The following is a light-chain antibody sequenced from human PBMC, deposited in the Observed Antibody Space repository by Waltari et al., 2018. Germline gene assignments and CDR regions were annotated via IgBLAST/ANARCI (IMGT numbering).Light chain of an antibody. CDR2: DAS. CDR1: QSVSSY. V-gene: IGKV3-11*01. Sequence: EIVLTQSPATLSLSPGEIATLPCRASQSVSSYLACYQQKPGQAPRLLIYDASNRATGIPARFSGSGSGTDFTLTISSLEPEDFAVYYCQQRSNWPPGLTFGGGTKVEIK. J-gene: IGKJ4*01. CDR3: QQRSNWPPGLT.